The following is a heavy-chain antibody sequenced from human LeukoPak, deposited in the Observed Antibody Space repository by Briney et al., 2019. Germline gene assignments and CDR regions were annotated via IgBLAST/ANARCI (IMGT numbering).Heavy chain of an antibody. Sequence: GGSLRLSCAASGFTFSSYSVNWVRQAPGKGLEWVSSISSSSSYIYYADSVKGRFTISRDNAKNSLYLQMNSLRAEDTAVYYCARDQTTYYFDYWGQGTLVTVSS. V-gene: IGHV3-21*01. J-gene: IGHJ4*02. D-gene: IGHD1-1*01. CDR2: ISSSSSYI. CDR3: ARDQTTYYFDY. CDR1: GFTFSSYS.